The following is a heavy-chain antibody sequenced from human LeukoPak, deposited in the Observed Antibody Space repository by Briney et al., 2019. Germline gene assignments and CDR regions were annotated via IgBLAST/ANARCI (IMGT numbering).Heavy chain of an antibody. CDR3: ARGLLHWNYYDSSGSAEISC. J-gene: IGHJ4*02. Sequence: ASVKVACKASGYTFTGYYMHWVRQAPGQGLEWMGRINPNRGGTNYAQKFQGRVTMTRDTSISTAYMELSRLRSDDTAVYYCARGLLHWNYYDSSGSAEISCWGQGTLVTVSS. V-gene: IGHV1-2*06. CDR2: INPNRGGT. D-gene: IGHD3-22*01. CDR1: GYTFTGYY.